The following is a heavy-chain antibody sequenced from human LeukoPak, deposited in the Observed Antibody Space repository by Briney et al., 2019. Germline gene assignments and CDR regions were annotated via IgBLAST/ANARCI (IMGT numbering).Heavy chain of an antibody. J-gene: IGHJ2*01. CDR1: GGSIRSYY. D-gene: IGHD6-13*01. CDR2: IYYSGST. V-gene: IGHV4-59*01. Sequence: SETLSLTCTVSGGSIRSYYWSWIRQPPGKGLEWIAYIYYSGSTNYNPSLKSRVTISVDASKNQFSLKLSSVTAADTAVYYCARVYYSNSYDYWYFDLWGRGTLVTVSS. CDR3: ARVYYSNSYDYWYFDL.